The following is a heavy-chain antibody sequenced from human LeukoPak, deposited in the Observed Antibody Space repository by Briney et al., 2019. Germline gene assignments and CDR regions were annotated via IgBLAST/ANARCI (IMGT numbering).Heavy chain of an antibody. V-gene: IGHV4-34*01. D-gene: IGHD6-13*01. CDR1: GGSFSGYY. Sequence: PSETLSLTCAVYGGSFSGYYWSWIRQPPGKGLEWIGEINHSGSTNYNPSLKSRVTISVDTSKNQFSLKLSSVTAADTAVYYCARRAAGPGIAAAGTFDYWGQGTLVTVSS. CDR3: ARRAAGPGIAAAGTFDY. CDR2: INHSGST. J-gene: IGHJ4*02.